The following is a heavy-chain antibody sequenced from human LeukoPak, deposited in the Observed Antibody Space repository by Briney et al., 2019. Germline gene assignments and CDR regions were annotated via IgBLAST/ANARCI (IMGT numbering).Heavy chain of an antibody. Sequence: SETLSLNCTVSGGSISSYYWSWIRQPPGKGLEWIGYIYYSGSTNYNPSLKSRVTISVDTSKNHFSLKLSSVTAADTAEYYCAREGRYRYGYNEYHSYMDMWAKGTTVTVPS. V-gene: IGHV4-59*12. CDR2: IYYSGST. CDR1: GGSISSYY. CDR3: AREGRYRYGYNEYHSYMDM. D-gene: IGHD5-24*01. J-gene: IGHJ6*03.